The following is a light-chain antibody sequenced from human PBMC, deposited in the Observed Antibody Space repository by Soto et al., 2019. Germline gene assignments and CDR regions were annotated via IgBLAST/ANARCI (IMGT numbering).Light chain of an antibody. Sequence: DIQLTQSPSTLSASVGDRVTITCWASQSISSWLAWYQQKPGKAPKFLIYKTSNLESGVPSRFSGSGSGTEFTLTISSLQPDDFATYYCQYYNNYCWTFGQGTNVEIK. J-gene: IGKJ1*01. CDR1: QSISSW. CDR3: QYYNNYCWT. CDR2: KTS. V-gene: IGKV1-5*03.